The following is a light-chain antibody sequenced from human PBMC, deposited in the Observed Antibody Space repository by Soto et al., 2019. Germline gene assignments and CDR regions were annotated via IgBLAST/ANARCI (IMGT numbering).Light chain of an antibody. J-gene: IGKJ1*01. V-gene: IGKV1-39*01. CDR2: GAS. Sequence: DIQMTQSPSSRSASVGDRVTITCRASQSIVTYLNWYQQKPGKAPRLLIYGASTLQSGVPSRFSGSGSGTDFSLTISNLQPEDCATYHCQQSYSKWTFGQGTKVEIK. CDR1: QSIVTY. CDR3: QQSYSKWT.